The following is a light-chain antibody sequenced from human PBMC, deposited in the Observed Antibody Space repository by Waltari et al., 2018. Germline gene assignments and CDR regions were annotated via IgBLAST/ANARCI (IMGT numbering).Light chain of an antibody. CDR3: QVWDSDSDQVL. Sequence: SVVLSQPPSVSAAPGQTATLSCGKNNIKKTYVPWYQQRPGQAPELVVYDDTDRPAGIPERFSGSSSGDTATQTSCGVEAGDEADYYCQVWDSDSDQVLFGGGTRRTVL. J-gene: IGLJ2*01. CDR1: NIKKTY. CDR2: DDT. V-gene: IGLV3-21*02.